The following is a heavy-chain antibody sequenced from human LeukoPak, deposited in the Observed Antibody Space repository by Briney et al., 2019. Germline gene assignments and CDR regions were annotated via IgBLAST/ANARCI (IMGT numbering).Heavy chain of an antibody. D-gene: IGHD6-19*01. V-gene: IGHV3-7*01. Sequence: GGSLRLSCAASGLTFGIHWMNWVRQAPGKGLECVANINQDGSDKYYVDSVKGRFTISRDNAKNSLYLQMNSLRAEDTAMYCCASSGWYSTPNWFDPWGQGTLVIVSS. CDR2: INQDGSDK. J-gene: IGHJ5*02. CDR1: GLTFGIHW. CDR3: ASSGWYSTPNWFDP.